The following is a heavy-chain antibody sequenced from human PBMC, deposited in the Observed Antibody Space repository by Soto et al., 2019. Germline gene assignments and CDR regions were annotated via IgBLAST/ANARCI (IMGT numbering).Heavy chain of an antibody. V-gene: IGHV4-34*01. CDR3: ARSSVRGWSY. D-gene: IGHD3-10*02. CDR1: GGSFSGYY. Sequence: KSSETLSLTCAVYGGSFSGYYWTWIRHPPRKGLEWIGVITHSGSTNCRATLSSGASISVDTLKHQFSLDVNSVTAADTAVYYCARSSVRGWSYWGQGTLVTVSS. J-gene: IGHJ4*02. CDR2: ITHSGST.